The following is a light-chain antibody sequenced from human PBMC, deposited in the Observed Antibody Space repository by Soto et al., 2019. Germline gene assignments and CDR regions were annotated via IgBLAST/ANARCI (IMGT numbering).Light chain of an antibody. CDR2: GAS. CDR3: QQHNNWPLT. J-gene: IGKJ4*01. V-gene: IGKV3-15*01. CDR1: QSVSSN. Sequence: ETVMTQSPATLSVSPGERATLSCRASQSVSSNLAWYQQKPGQAPRLLIYGASTRATGFSARFSGSGSGTEFTLTISSLQSEDLAVYYCQQHNNWPLTFGGGTKVEIK.